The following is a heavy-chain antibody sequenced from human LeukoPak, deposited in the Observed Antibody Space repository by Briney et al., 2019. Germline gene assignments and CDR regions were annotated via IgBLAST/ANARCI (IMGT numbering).Heavy chain of an antibody. V-gene: IGHV4-34*01. CDR3: ARDNSYGSRTFYYYYAMDV. CDR1: GGSFSGYY. J-gene: IGHJ6*02. D-gene: IGHD3-10*01. Sequence: PSETLSLTCAVYGGSFSGYYWSWIRQPPGKGLEWIGEINRSGSTNYNPSLKSRVTISVDTSKNQFSLRLSSVTAADTAVYYCARDNSYGSRTFYYYYAMDVWGQGTTVTVSS. CDR2: INRSGST.